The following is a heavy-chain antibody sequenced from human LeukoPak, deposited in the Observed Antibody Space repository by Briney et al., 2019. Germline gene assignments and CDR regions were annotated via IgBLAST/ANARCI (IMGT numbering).Heavy chain of an antibody. V-gene: IGHV3-48*01. CDR3: ARIQRAAAGTGKYYHYFYGMDV. Sequence: GGSLRLSCAASGFTFRSYSMNWVRQAPGKGLDWISYIISSSSSIFYADSVKGRFTISRDNGENSLYLQMNSLRVEDTAVYYCARIQRAAAGTGKYYHYFYGMDVWGQGTTVTVS. CDR1: GFTFRSYS. D-gene: IGHD6-13*01. J-gene: IGHJ6*02. CDR2: IISSSSSI.